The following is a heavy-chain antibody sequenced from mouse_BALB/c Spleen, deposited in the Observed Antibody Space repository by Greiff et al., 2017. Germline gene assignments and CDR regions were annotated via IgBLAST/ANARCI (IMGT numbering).Heavy chain of an antibody. Sequence: EVKLVESGGGLVKPGGSLKLSCAASGFTFSSYAMSWVRQSPEKRLEWVAEISSGGSYTYYPDTVTGRFTISRDNAKNTLYLEMSSLRSEDTAMYYCARRGYGSSHWYFDVWGAGTTVTVSS. V-gene: IGHV5-9-4*01. CDR2: ISSGGSYT. D-gene: IGHD1-1*01. CDR3: ARRGYGSSHWYFDV. J-gene: IGHJ1*01. CDR1: GFTFSSYA.